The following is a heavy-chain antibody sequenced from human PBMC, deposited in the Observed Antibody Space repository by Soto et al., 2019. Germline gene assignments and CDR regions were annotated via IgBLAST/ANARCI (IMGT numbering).Heavy chain of an antibody. CDR3: AREGKYYYGPAGHFDY. D-gene: IGHD3-10*01. CDR1: GFTFSSYA. CDR2: ISYDGSNK. Sequence: QVQLVESGGGVVQPGRSLRLSCAASGFTFSSYAMHWVRQAPGKGLEWVAVISYDGSNKYYADSVKGRFTISRDNSKNTLYLQMNSLRAEDTAVYYCAREGKYYYGPAGHFDYWGQGTLVTVSS. V-gene: IGHV3-30-3*01. J-gene: IGHJ4*02.